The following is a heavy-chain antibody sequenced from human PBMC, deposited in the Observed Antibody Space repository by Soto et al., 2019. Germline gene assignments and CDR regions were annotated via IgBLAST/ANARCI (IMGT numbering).Heavy chain of an antibody. D-gene: IGHD3-22*01. Sequence: ASVKVSCKASGYTFNSYGISWVRQAPGQGLEWMGWISAYNGNTNYAQKLQGRVTMTTDTSTSISYMELRSLRSDDTAVYYCARDPYDSSVQRWLEIWGQGTLVIFSS. CDR3: ARDPYDSSVQRWLEI. J-gene: IGHJ1*01. CDR1: GYTFNSYG. CDR2: ISAYNGNT. V-gene: IGHV1-18*04.